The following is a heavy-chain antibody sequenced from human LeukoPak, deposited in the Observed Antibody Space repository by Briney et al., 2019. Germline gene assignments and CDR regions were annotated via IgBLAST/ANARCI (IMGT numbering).Heavy chain of an antibody. CDR1: GGSISSYY. J-gene: IGHJ5*02. Sequence: SETLSLTCTVSGGSISSYYWSWIRQPPGKGLEWIGYIYYSGSTNYNPSLKSRVTISVDTSKNQFSLKLSSVTAADTAVYYCARIRGGPIAATGTGTYNWFGPWGQGTLVTVSS. CDR2: IYYSGST. CDR3: ARIRGGPIAATGTGTYNWFGP. D-gene: IGHD6-13*01. V-gene: IGHV4-59*01.